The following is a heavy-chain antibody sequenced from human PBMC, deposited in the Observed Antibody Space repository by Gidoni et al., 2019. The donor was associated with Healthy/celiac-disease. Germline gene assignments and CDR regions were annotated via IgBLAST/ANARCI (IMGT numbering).Heavy chain of an antibody. CDR2: IYYSGST. J-gene: IGHJ4*02. D-gene: IGHD2-2*02. CDR1: GGSISSGGYY. V-gene: IGHV4-31*03. CDR3: ARVGYCSSTSCYTGNGFDY. Sequence: QVQLQESGPGLVKPSQTLSLPCTVSGGSISSGGYYWSWIRQHPGKGLEWIGYIYYSGSTYYNPSLKSRVTISVDTSKNQFSLKLSSVTAADTAVYYCARVGYCSSTSCYTGNGFDYWGQGTLVTVSS.